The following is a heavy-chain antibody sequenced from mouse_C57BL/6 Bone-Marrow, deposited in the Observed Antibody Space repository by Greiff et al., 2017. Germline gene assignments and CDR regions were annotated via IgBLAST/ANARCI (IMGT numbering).Heavy chain of an antibody. CDR1: GFNIKDDH. V-gene: IGHV14-4*01. CDR3: STYATTVAYYFDY. Sequence: VQLQQSGAELVRPGASVKLSCTASGFNIKDDHMHWVKQRPEQGLEWIGWIDPENGDTEYASKFQGKATITADPSSNTAYLQLSSLPSENTAVYYFSTYATTVAYYFDYWGQGTTLTVSS. D-gene: IGHD1-1*01. J-gene: IGHJ2*01. CDR2: IDPENGDT.